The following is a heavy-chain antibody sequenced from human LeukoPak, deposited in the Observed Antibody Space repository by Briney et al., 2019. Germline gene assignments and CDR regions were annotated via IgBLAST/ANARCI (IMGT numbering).Heavy chain of an antibody. V-gene: IGHV1-69*05. CDR2: IIPIFGTA. CDR1: GGTFSSYA. CDR3: ARDMYDISGRADY. J-gene: IGHJ4*02. Sequence: SVKVSCTASGGTFSSYAISWVRQAPGQGLEWMGGIIPIFGTANYAQKFQGRVTMTTDTSTSTAYMELRSLRSDDTAVYYCARDMYDISGRADYWGQGTLVTVSS. D-gene: IGHD3-22*01.